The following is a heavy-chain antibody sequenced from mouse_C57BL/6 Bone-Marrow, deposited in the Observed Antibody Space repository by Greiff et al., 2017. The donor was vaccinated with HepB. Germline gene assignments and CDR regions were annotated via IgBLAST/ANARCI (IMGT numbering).Heavy chain of an antibody. D-gene: IGHD1-1*01. CDR1: GYTFTSYW. V-gene: IGHV1-64*01. Sequence: VQLQQPGAELVKPGASVKLSCKASGYTFTSYWMHWVKQRPGQGLEWIGMIHPNSGSTNYNEKFKSKATLTVDKSSSTAYMQLSSLTSEDSAVYYCARGHYGSLYYFDYWGQGTTLTVSS. J-gene: IGHJ2*01. CDR2: IHPNSGST. CDR3: ARGHYGSLYYFDY.